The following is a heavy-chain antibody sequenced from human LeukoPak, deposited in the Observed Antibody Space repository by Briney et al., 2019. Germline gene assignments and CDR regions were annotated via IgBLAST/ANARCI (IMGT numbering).Heavy chain of an antibody. Sequence: SETLSLTCGLSGGSISPYYWSWIRQPPGKGLEWIGYIYYSGTTNYNPSLKSRVTMSVDTSNNHLSLRLTSVTAADTALYYCARHSYNYYGLDVWGQGTTITVSS. V-gene: IGHV4-59*08. CDR1: GGSISPYY. J-gene: IGHJ6*02. CDR2: IYYSGTT. CDR3: ARHSYNYYGLDV.